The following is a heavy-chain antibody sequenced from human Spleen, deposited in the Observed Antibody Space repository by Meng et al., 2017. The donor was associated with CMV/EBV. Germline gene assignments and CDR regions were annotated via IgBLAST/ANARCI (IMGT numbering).Heavy chain of an antibody. CDR1: GFTFRDYA. V-gene: IGHV3-49*04. J-gene: IGHJ6*02. CDR2: IRSKAYGGPT. Sequence: GESLKISCKATGFTFRDYALSWVRQAPGKGLEWVTLIRSKAYGGPTEYAASVEGRFTISRDDSKGIAYLQMNSLKTEDTAVYYCTRGDDILTGYPEYGMDVWGHGTTVTVSS. D-gene: IGHD3-9*01. CDR3: TRGDDILTGYPEYGMDV.